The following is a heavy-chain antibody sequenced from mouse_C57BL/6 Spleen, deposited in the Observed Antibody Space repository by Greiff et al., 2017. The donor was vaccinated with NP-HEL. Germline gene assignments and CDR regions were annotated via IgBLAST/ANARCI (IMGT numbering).Heavy chain of an antibody. CDR2: IRRKSSNSAT. J-gene: IGHJ4*01. V-gene: IGHV10-3*01. Sequence: EVQLQESGGGLVQPKGSLKLSCAASGFTFNTYAMHWVRQAPGKGLEWVARIRRKSSNSATNYADTVKDRFTISRDYSQSMLYLQMNNLKTEDTAMYYCVREGYYYAMDYWGQGTSVTVSS. CDR3: VREGYYYAMDY. CDR1: GFTFNTYA.